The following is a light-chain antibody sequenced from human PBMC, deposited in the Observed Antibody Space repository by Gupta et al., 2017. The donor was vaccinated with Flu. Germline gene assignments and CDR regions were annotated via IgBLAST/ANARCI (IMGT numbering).Light chain of an antibody. J-gene: IGKJ1*01. V-gene: IGKV3-20*01. CDR2: GAS. CDR1: QSISSSY. CDR3: QQCGSSPPHT. Sequence: TASLSCRASQSISSSYLAWYQQKPGQAPRLLIYGASSRATGIPDRFSGSGSGTDFTLTISRREPEDFAVYYCQQCGSSPPHTCGQGTKVEIK.